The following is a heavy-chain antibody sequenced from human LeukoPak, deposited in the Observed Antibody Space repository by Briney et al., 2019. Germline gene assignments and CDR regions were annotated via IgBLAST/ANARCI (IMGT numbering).Heavy chain of an antibody. V-gene: IGHV3-7*03. J-gene: IGHJ4*02. CDR2: INEDGSGK. CDR1: GFTFSSYR. D-gene: IGHD6-6*01. CDR3: AKLLDRSSSLFDY. Sequence: GGSLRLSCAASGFTFSSYRMSWVRQAPGKGLEWVANINEDGSGKYYVDSVKGRLTISRDNAKNSVYLQMNSLRAEDTALYYCAKLLDRSSSLFDYWGQGILVTVSS.